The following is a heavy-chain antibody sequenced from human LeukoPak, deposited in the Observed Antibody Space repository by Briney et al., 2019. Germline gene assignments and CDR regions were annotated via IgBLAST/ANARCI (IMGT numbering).Heavy chain of an antibody. J-gene: IGHJ4*02. Sequence: EGSLRLSCAASGFTFSSYWMHWVRQAPGKGLVWVSRIDSDGSSTSYADSVKGRFTISRDNAKNTLYLQMNSLRAEDTAVYYCARGYYCGGDCYSNDYWGQGTLVTVSS. CDR2: IDSDGSST. CDR1: GFTFSSYW. D-gene: IGHD2-21*02. CDR3: ARGYYCGGDCYSNDY. V-gene: IGHV3-74*01.